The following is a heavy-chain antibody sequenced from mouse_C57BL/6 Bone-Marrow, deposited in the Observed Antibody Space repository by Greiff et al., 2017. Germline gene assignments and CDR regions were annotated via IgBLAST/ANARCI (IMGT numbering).Heavy chain of an antibody. J-gene: IGHJ3*01. Sequence: QVQLQQSGAELVKPGASVKISCKASGYAFSSYWMNWVKQRPGKGLEWIGQIYPGDGDTNYNGKFKGKATLTADKSSSTAYMQLSSLTSEDSAVYFCARSIYYYGSSYGWFAYWGQGTLVTVSA. D-gene: IGHD1-1*01. V-gene: IGHV1-80*01. CDR3: ARSIYYYGSSYGWFAY. CDR1: GYAFSSYW. CDR2: IYPGDGDT.